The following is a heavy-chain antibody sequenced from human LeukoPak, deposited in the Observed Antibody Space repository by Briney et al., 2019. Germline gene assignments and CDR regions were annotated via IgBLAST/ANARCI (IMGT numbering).Heavy chain of an antibody. Sequence: GGSLRLSCAASGFTFSSYWMHWVRHAPGRGVVWVSRIISDGSSKRYADSVKGRFTISRDNARNTLYLQMNSLRAEDTAVYYCARPILEVVTAIPTYYYGMDVWGQGTTVSVSS. D-gene: IGHD2-21*02. J-gene: IGHJ6*02. V-gene: IGHV3-74*01. CDR1: GFTFSSYW. CDR2: IISDGSSK. CDR3: ARPILEVVTAIPTYYYGMDV.